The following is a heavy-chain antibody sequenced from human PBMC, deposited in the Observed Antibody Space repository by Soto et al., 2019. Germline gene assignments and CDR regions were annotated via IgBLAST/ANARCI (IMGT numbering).Heavy chain of an antibody. Sequence: EVQLVESGGGLVKPGGSLRLSCAASGFTFSSYSMNWVRQAPGKGLEWVSSISSSSSYIYYADSVKGRFTICRDNAKNSLYLQMNSLRAQDKSVYYCARRNDYILTCYYRFYWYYYRVVWVEGTTVTVSS. V-gene: IGHV3-21*01. CDR3: ARRNDYILTCYYRFYWYYYRVV. J-gene: IGHJ6*03. CDR2: ISSSSSYI. CDR1: GFTFSSYS. D-gene: IGHD3-9*01.